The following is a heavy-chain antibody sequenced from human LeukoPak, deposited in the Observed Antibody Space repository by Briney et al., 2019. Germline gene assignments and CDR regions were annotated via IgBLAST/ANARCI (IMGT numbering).Heavy chain of an antibody. CDR3: ARRGGTSGWGAFDI. V-gene: IGHV3-23*01. CDR1: GFTFNRCW. CDR2: ISGSGGST. D-gene: IGHD2-2*01. J-gene: IGHJ3*02. Sequence: GGSLRLSSVVSGFTFNRCWMNWVRQAPGKGLEWVSAISGSGGSTYYADSVKGRFTISRDNSKNTLYLQMNSLRREDTAVYYCARRGGTSGWGAFDIWGQGTMVTVSS.